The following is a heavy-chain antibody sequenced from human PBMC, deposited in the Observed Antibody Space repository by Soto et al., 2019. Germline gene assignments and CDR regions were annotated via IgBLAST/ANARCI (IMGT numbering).Heavy chain of an antibody. Sequence: SETLSLTCAVYGGSFSGYYWSWIRQPPGKGLEWIGEINHSGSTNHNPSLKSRVTISVDTSKNQFSLKLSSVTAADTAVYYCAREGTAMVRGVIITWRERYFDDWGQGTLVTVSS. CDR3: AREGTAMVRGVIITWRERYFDD. D-gene: IGHD3-10*01. CDR1: GGSFSGYY. J-gene: IGHJ4*02. V-gene: IGHV4-34*01. CDR2: INHSGST.